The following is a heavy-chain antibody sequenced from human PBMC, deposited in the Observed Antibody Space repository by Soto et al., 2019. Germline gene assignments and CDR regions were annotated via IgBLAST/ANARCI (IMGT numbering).Heavy chain of an antibody. CDR1: GFSLNTGGLG. Sequence: QITLKESGHTLVKPTQTLTLTCTFSGFSLNTGGLGVGWIRQPPGKALEWLALIYWAGDKRYSPSLKSRLSITKDTSNNQVVRTMTNMDPVDTATYYCAHSRCGGDCLRSYSSDYYYGMDVCGEGTTVTVSS. V-gene: IGHV2-5*02. J-gene: IGHJ6*04. CDR2: IYWAGDK. CDR3: AHSRCGGDCLRSYSSDYYYGMDV. D-gene: IGHD2-21*02.